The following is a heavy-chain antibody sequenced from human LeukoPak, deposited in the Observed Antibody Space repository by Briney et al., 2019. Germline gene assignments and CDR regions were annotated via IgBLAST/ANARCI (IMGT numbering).Heavy chain of an antibody. CDR2: INSDGSST. CDR1: GFTFSSYS. Sequence: GGSLRLSCAASGFTFSSYSMNWVRQAPGKGLVWVSRINSDGSSTSYADSVKGRFTISRDNAKNTLYLQMNSLRAEDTAVYYCAREEELTGALDFDYWGQGTLVTVSS. D-gene: IGHD3-9*01. J-gene: IGHJ4*02. CDR3: AREEELTGALDFDY. V-gene: IGHV3-74*01.